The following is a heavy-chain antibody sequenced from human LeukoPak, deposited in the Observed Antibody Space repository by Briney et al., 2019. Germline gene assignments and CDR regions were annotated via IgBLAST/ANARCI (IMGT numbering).Heavy chain of an antibody. J-gene: IGHJ3*02. D-gene: IGHD3-10*01. CDR2: IYSGGNT. V-gene: IGHV3-53*01. CDR3: ARAGGLLWFGEVLESSDAFHI. Sequence: PGGSLRLSCAASGFSVSSSYISWVRQAPGTGLEWVSVIYSGGNTYYADSVKGRFTISRDNAKNSLYMQVNSLRDEDTAVYYCARAGGLLWFGEVLESSDAFHIWGQGTMVTVSS. CDR1: GFSVSSSY.